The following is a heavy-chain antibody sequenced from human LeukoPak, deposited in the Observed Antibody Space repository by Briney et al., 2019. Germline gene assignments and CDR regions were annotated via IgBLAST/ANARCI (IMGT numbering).Heavy chain of an antibody. CDR3: AKAGGSSYASYFDY. J-gene: IGHJ4*02. CDR1: GFTFSSYA. V-gene: IGHV3-23*01. CDR2: ISGSGGST. Sequence: PGGSLRLSCAASGFTFSSYAMSWVRQAPGKGLEWVSAISGSGGSTYYAGSVKGRFTISRDNSKNTLYLQMNSLRAEDTAVYYCAKAGGSSYASYFDYWGQGTLVTVSS. D-gene: IGHD1-26*01.